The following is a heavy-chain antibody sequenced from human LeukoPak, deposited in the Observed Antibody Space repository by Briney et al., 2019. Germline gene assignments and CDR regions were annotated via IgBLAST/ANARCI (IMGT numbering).Heavy chain of an antibody. D-gene: IGHD3-16*02. J-gene: IGHJ4*02. Sequence: GGSLRLSCAASGFTFSSYSMNWVRQAPGKGLEWVSSISSSSSYIYYADSVKGRFTISRDNAKNSLYLQMNSLRAEDTAVYYCARDMITFGGVIVSVFDYWGQGTLVTVSS. CDR2: ISSSSSYI. V-gene: IGHV3-21*01. CDR3: ARDMITFGGVIVSVFDY. CDR1: GFTFSSYS.